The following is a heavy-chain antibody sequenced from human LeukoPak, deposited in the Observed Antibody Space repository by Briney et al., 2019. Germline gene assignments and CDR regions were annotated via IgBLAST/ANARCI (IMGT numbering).Heavy chain of an antibody. CDR3: AKDHEGNYFDY. CDR1: GFTFSSYG. D-gene: IGHD3-10*01. J-gene: IGHJ4*02. Sequence: GGSLRLSCAASGFTFSSYGMHWVRQAPGKGLEWVAVISYDGSNKYYADSVKGRFTISRDNSKNTLYLQMNSLRAEDTAVYYCAKDHEGNYFDYWGQGTLVTVSS. V-gene: IGHV3-30*18. CDR2: ISYDGSNK.